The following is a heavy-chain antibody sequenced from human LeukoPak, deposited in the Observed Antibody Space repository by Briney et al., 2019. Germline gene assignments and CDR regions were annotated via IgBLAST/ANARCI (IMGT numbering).Heavy chain of an antibody. CDR2: IYASGST. CDR1: GGSISSGSYY. Sequence: SQTLSLTCTVPGGSISSGSYYWSWIPQPAGKGLERVGRIYASGSTNSNPSLKSRVTISVDTSKSQFSLKLSSVTAADTAVYYCAREVLRFLEWLPSYDAFDIWGQGTMVTVSS. V-gene: IGHV4-61*02. J-gene: IGHJ3*02. D-gene: IGHD3-3*01. CDR3: AREVLRFLEWLPSYDAFDI.